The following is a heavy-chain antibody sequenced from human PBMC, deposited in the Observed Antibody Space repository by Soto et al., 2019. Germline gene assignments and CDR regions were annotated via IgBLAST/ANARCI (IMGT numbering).Heavy chain of an antibody. CDR2: ISGGGETI. D-gene: IGHD3-10*01. CDR1: GFIFSDLY. Sequence: QVQPVESGGGLVKPGGSLRLSCAASGFIFSDLYMTWIRQAPGKGLEWVSYISGGGETIHYADSVKGRFTVSRDNARRSLYLQMNSLRAEDTAVYYCASDPYYYASGYWGQGTLVTVSS. J-gene: IGHJ4*02. V-gene: IGHV3-11*01. CDR3: ASDPYYYASGY.